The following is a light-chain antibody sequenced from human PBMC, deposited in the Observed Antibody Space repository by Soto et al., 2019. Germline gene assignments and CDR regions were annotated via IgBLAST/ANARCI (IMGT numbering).Light chain of an antibody. CDR1: SGHINYI. J-gene: IGLJ3*02. Sequence: QSVLTQSSSASASLGSSVKLTCTLSSGHINYIIAWHQQQPGKAPRYLMKLERSGSYNKGSGVPDRFSGSSSGADRYLTISNLQFEDEAEYYCETWDSNFRVFGGGTKLTVL. V-gene: IGLV4-60*02. CDR3: ETWDSNFRV. CDR2: LERSGSY.